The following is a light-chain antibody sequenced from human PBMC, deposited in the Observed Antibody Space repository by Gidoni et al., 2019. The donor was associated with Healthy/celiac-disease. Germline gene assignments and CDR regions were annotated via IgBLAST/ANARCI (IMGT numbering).Light chain of an antibody. V-gene: IGKV1-5*03. J-gene: IGKJ1*01. Sequence: DIQMTPSPSTLSASVGDRVTITCRASQSISSWLDWYQQKPGKAPKLLIYKASSLESGVPSRFSGSGSGTEFTLTISSLQPDDFATYYCQQYNSYACTFGQGTKVEIK. CDR1: QSISSW. CDR2: KAS. CDR3: QQYNSYACT.